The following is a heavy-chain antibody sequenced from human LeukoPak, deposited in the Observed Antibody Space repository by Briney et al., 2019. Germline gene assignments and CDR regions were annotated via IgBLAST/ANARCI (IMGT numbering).Heavy chain of an antibody. CDR3: ARAKIAAAGTGAFDV. CDR1: GFTFRSYA. Sequence: PGGSLRLSCAASGFTFRSYAMTWVRQAPGKGLEWVSAFSATDGSAQYAESVEGRFTISRDNSKNTLFLQMNSLGAEDTAVYFCARAKIAAAGTGAFDVWGQGTLVTVSS. CDR2: FSATDGSA. J-gene: IGHJ3*01. D-gene: IGHD6-13*01. V-gene: IGHV3-23*01.